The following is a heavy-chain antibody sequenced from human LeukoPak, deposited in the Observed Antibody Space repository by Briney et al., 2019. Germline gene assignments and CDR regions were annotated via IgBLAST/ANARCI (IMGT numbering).Heavy chain of an antibody. V-gene: IGHV4-4*07. CDR3: ARERKYIDAFDI. Sequence: SETLSLTCTVSGGSISSYYWSWIRRPAGKGLEWIGRIYTSGSTNYNPSLKSRVTMSVDTSKNQFSLKLSSVTAADTAVYYCARERKYIDAFDIWGQGTMVTVSS. D-gene: IGHD1-14*01. J-gene: IGHJ3*02. CDR1: GGSISSYY. CDR2: IYTSGST.